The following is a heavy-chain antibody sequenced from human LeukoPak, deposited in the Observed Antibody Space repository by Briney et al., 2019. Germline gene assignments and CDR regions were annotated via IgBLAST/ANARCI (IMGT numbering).Heavy chain of an antibody. Sequence: GESLKISCKGSGYSFTSYWIGWVRQMPGKGLEWMGRIDPSDSYTNYSPSFQGHVTISADKSISTAYLQWSSLKASDTAMYYCARLGYDILTGYYVFHGMDAWGKGTTVTVSS. CDR1: GYSFTSYW. D-gene: IGHD3-9*01. V-gene: IGHV5-10-1*01. CDR2: IDPSDSYT. CDR3: ARLGYDILTGYYVFHGMDA. J-gene: IGHJ6*04.